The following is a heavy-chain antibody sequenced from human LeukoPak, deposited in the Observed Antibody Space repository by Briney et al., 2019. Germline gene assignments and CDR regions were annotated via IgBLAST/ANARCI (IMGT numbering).Heavy chain of an antibody. Sequence: ASVKVSCKASESIVTNLLIHWVRQAPGQGLEWMGWLVAKNGGTHYAQNSQGGVTMTRDTSLRTAYMELSGLRSDDTAVYYCARERVDFYSWGQGTMVTVSS. D-gene: IGHD3-3*01. CDR1: ESIVTNLL. CDR3: ARERVDFYS. V-gene: IGHV1-2*02. J-gene: IGHJ3*01. CDR2: LVAKNGGT.